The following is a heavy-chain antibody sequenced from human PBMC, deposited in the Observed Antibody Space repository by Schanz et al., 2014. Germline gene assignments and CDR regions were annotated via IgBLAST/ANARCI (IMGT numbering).Heavy chain of an antibody. CDR3: ARRGYTAIHLPKSRQDQYYFDY. CDR2: IYLSDGST. V-gene: IGHV1-46*01. J-gene: IGHJ4*02. CDR1: GYTFTNYY. D-gene: IGHD5-12*01. Sequence: QVQLVQSGAEVKKPGASVKLSCKASGYTFTNYYIHWVRQAPGQGLEWMGRIYLSDGSTRYAQKFQGRVTVTRDTSTTTVYMDLSSLISEDTAVYYCARRGYTAIHLPKSRQDQYYFDYWGQGTLVTVSS.